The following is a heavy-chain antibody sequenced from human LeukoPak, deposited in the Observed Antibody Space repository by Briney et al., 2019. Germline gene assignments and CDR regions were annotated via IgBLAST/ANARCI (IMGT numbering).Heavy chain of an antibody. Sequence: GGSLRLSCAASGFTFSSYAMSWVRQAPGKGLEWVSAISGSGGSTYYADSVKGRFTISSDNSKNTLYLQMNSLRAEDTAVYYCAKDRKLRFLEWSFDYWGQGTLVTVSS. CDR3: AKDRKLRFLEWSFDY. J-gene: IGHJ4*02. V-gene: IGHV3-23*01. D-gene: IGHD3-3*01. CDR1: GFTFSSYA. CDR2: ISGSGGST.